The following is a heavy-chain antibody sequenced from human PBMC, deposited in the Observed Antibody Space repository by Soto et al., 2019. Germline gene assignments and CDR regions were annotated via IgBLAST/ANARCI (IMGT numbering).Heavy chain of an antibody. Sequence: ASLKVSCKASGYTFTSYGISWVRQAPGQGLEWMGWISAYNGNTNYAQKLQGRVTMTTDTSTSTAYMELRSLRSDDTAVYYCAKTGGYCSSTSCPCSGGSCYYYYYYMDVWGKGTTVTVSS. D-gene: IGHD2-2*01. CDR1: GYTFTSYG. J-gene: IGHJ6*03. V-gene: IGHV1-18*01. CDR2: ISAYNGNT. CDR3: AKTGGYCSSTSCPCSGGSCYYYYYYMDV.